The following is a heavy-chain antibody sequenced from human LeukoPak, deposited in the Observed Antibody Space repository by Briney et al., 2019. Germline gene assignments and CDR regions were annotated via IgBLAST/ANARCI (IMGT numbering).Heavy chain of an antibody. D-gene: IGHD3-22*01. CDR3: ARDSMAPGDYYYDSSGYGY. J-gene: IGHJ4*02. V-gene: IGHV3-30*03. Sequence: PGRSLRLSCAASGFTFSSYGMHWVRQAPGKGLEWVAVISYDGSNKYYADSVKGRFTISRDNSKNTLYLQMNSLRAEDTAVYYCARDSMAPGDYYYDSSGYGYWGQGTLVTVSS. CDR1: GFTFSSYG. CDR2: ISYDGSNK.